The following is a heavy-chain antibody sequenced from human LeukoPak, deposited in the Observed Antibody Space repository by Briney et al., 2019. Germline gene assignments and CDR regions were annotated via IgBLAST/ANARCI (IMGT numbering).Heavy chain of an antibody. CDR2: INPTGGST. V-gene: IGHV1-46*01. D-gene: IGHD3-16*01. Sequence: VASVKVSCKASGYTFTSYYMHWVRQAPGQGLEWMGLINPTGGSTGYAQKFQGRVTMARDTSISTAYMELSRLRSDDTAVYYCARETEGAKSDAFDIWGQGTMVTVSS. J-gene: IGHJ3*02. CDR3: ARETEGAKSDAFDI. CDR1: GYTFTSYY.